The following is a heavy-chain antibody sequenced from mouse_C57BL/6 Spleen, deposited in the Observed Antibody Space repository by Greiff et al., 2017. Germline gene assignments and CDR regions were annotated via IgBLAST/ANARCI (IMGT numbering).Heavy chain of an antibody. Sequence: EVMLVESGGGLVKPGGSLKLSCAASGFTFSDYGMHWVRQAPEKGLEWVANISSGSSTIYSDETVKGRFTISRDNAKNTLFLQMNSLRSEDTAMYYCAKIYYDYDVGAMDDWGKGTSVTVSS. CDR3: AKIYYDYDVGAMDD. CDR2: ISSGSSTI. CDR1: GFTFSDYG. V-gene: IGHV5-17*01. J-gene: IGHJ4*01. D-gene: IGHD2-4*01.